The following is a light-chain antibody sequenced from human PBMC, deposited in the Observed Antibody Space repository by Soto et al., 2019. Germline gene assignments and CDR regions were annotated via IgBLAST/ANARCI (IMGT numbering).Light chain of an antibody. V-gene: IGKV3-15*01. Sequence: EILMTQSPATLSVSPGERATVSCRASQSVSSNLAWYQQKPGQAPRLLIYGASTRATGIPARFSGSGSGTEFTLTISSLQSEDFAVYYCQQYNNWPPQITFGQGTRLEIK. CDR3: QQYNNWPPQIT. CDR1: QSVSSN. CDR2: GAS. J-gene: IGKJ5*01.